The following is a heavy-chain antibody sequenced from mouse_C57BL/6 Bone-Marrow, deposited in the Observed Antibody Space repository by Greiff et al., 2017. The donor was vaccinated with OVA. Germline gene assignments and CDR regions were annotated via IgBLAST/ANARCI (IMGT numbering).Heavy chain of an antibody. J-gene: IGHJ4*01. D-gene: IGHD2-4*01. CDR2: INPSNGGT. Sequence: VKLQQPGTELVKPGASVKLSCKASGYTFTSYWMPWVKQRPGQGLEWIGNINPSNGGTNYNEKFKSKATLTVDKSSSTAYMQLSSLTSEDSAVYYCARDDYDGSYYAMDYWGQGTSVTVSS. CDR1: GYTFTSYW. CDR3: ARDDYDGSYYAMDY. V-gene: IGHV1-53*01.